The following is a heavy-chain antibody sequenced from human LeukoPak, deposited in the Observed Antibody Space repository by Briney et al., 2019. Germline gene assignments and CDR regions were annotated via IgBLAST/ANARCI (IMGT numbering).Heavy chain of an antibody. CDR2: INPSGGGT. V-gene: IGHV1-46*01. CDR3: ARLEPSLRESTFDY. CDR1: GYTFTSYY. J-gene: IGHJ4*02. Sequence: GASVKVSCKASGYTFTSYYMHWVRQAPGQGLEWMGIINPSGGGTTYAQKFQGRVTMTRDMSTSTVNTDLSSLRSEDTAVYYCARLEPSLRESTFDYWGQGTLVTVSS. D-gene: IGHD5/OR15-5a*01.